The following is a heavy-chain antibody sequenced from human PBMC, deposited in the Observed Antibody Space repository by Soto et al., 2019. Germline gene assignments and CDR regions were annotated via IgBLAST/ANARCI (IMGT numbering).Heavy chain of an antibody. CDR3: ATVYGTSRTFDS. V-gene: IGHV3-23*01. Sequence: EVQLLESGGGLVQPGGSLRLSCAASGFTFSTSAMTWVRQAPGKGLEWFSTTCLNGRTTYYAASVKGRFTVSRDNSKNTLDLQMSSLRAEDTAVYYCATVYGTSRTFDSWGQGTLVTVSS. CDR1: GFTFSTSA. J-gene: IGHJ4*02. D-gene: IGHD3-10*01. CDR2: TCLNGRTT.